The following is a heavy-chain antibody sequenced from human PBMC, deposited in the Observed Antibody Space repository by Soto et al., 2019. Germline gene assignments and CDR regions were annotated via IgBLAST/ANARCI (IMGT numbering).Heavy chain of an antibody. V-gene: IGHV1-69*01. CDR1: GGTFSSYA. CDR3: ARDCSSTSCYGGRYGMDV. Sequence: QVQLVQSGAEVKKPGSSVKVSCKASGGTFSSYAIGWVRQAPGQGLEWMGGIIPIFGTANYAQKFQGRVTITADESTSTAYMELSSLRSEDTAVYYCARDCSSTSCYGGRYGMDVWGQGTTVTVSS. J-gene: IGHJ6*02. CDR2: IIPIFGTA. D-gene: IGHD2-2*01.